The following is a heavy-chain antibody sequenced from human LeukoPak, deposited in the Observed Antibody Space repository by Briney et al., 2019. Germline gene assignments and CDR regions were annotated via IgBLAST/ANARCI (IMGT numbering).Heavy chain of an antibody. CDR1: GYTLTELS. CDR3: ATPGREYQLLLYAFDI. Sequence: ASVKVSCKVSGYTLTELSMHWVRQAHGKGLEWMGGFDPEDGETIYAQKFQGRVTMTEDTSTDTAYMELSSLRSEDTAVYYCATPGREYQLLLYAFDIWGQGTMVTVSS. CDR2: FDPEDGET. V-gene: IGHV1-24*01. D-gene: IGHD2-2*01. J-gene: IGHJ3*02.